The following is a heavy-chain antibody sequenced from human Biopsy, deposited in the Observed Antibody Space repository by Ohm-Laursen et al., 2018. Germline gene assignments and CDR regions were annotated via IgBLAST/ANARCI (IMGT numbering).Heavy chain of an antibody. Sequence: ASSVKVSCKASGYTFSGYYMHWVRQAPGQGLEWMGWINPDSGVTNYAQKFQGRVTMTRDTSISTAYMELSRLGSDDTAVYYCARDKYRSWNYFDNWGQGSLATVSS. V-gene: IGHV1-2*02. CDR2: INPDSGVT. J-gene: IGHJ4*02. CDR3: ARDKYRSWNYFDN. CDR1: GYTFSGYY. D-gene: IGHD6-19*01.